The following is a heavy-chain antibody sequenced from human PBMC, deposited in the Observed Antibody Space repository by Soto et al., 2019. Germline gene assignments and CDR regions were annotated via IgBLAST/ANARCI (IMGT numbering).Heavy chain of an antibody. D-gene: IGHD3-10*01. CDR1: GGSISSYY. V-gene: IGHV4-59*08. CDR2: IYYSGST. Sequence: LRESLSLTCTVSGGSISSYYWSWIRQPPGKGLEWIGYIYYSGSTNYNPSLKSRVTISVDTSKNQFSLKLSSVTAADTAVYYCARGGYYPLYWYCDLWGRGTPVTGSS. CDR3: ARGGYYPLYWYCDL. J-gene: IGHJ2*01.